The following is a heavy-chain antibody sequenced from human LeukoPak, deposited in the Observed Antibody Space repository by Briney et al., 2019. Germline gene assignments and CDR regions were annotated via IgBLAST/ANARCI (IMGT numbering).Heavy chain of an antibody. CDR1: GFTFSSYA. V-gene: IGHV3-30-3*01. CDR3: TKSRYYDYVWGGY. Sequence: GRSLRLSCAASGFTFSSYAMHWVRQAPGKGLEWVAVISYDGSNKYYADSVKGRFTISRDNSKNTLYLQMNSLRAEDTAVYYCTKSRYYDYVWGGYWGQGTLVTVSS. D-gene: IGHD3-16*01. J-gene: IGHJ4*02. CDR2: ISYDGSNK.